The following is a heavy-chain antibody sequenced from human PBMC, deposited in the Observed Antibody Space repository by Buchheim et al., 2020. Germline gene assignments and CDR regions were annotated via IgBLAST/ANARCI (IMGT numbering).Heavy chain of an antibody. CDR3: AREAWDWYFDL. V-gene: IGHV4-61*01. Sequence: QVQLQDSGPRLVKPSETLSLTCTVSGGSVSSGSYYWSWIRQPPGKGLEWIGYIYYSGSTNYNPSLKSPVTLTATPSKNQFSLKLNSVTAADTAVYYCAREAWDWYFDLWGRGTL. CDR1: GGSVSSGSYY. D-gene: IGHD7-27*01. CDR2: IYYSGST. J-gene: IGHJ2*01.